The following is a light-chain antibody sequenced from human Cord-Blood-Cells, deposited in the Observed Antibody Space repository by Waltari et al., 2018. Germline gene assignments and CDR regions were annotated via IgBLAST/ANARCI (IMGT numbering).Light chain of an antibody. Sequence: AIRMTQSPSSLSASVGDRVTITCQASQGISSYLDWYQQKPGKAPKLLIYDASNLESGVPSRFSGSGSGTDFTLTISSLQPEDFATYYCQQYYSYPRTFGQGTKVEIK. V-gene: IGKV1-8*01. CDR2: DAS. J-gene: IGKJ1*01. CDR1: QGISSY. CDR3: QQYYSYPRT.